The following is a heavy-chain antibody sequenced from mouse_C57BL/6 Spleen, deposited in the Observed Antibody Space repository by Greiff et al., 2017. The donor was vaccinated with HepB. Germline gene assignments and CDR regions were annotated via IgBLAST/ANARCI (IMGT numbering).Heavy chain of an antibody. CDR3: ARGPLYDGYYFDY. CDR1: GYTFTSYW. Sequence: VQLQQPGTELVKPGASVKLSCKASGYTFTSYWMHWVKQRPGQGLEWIGNINPSNGGTNSNEKFKSKATLTVDKSSSTAYMQLSSLTSEDSAVYYCARGPLYDGYYFDYWGQGTTLTVSS. J-gene: IGHJ2*01. CDR2: INPSNGGT. V-gene: IGHV1-53*01. D-gene: IGHD2-3*01.